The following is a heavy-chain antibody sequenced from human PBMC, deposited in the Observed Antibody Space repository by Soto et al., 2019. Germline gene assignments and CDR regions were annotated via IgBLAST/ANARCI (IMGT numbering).Heavy chain of an antibody. CDR1: GFTFSSYG. D-gene: IGHD2-15*01. Sequence: QVQLVESGGGVVQPGRSLRLSCAASGFTFSSYGMHWVGQGPGKGLEWVAVISYDGSNKYYADSVKGRFTISRDNSKNTLYLQMNSLRAEDTAVYYCAKLVVVAARAFVYWGQGTLVTVSS. CDR3: AKLVVVAARAFVY. CDR2: ISYDGSNK. J-gene: IGHJ4*02. V-gene: IGHV3-30*18.